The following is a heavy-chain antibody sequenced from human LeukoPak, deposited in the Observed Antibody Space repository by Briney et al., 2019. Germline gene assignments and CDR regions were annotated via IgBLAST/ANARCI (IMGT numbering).Heavy chain of an antibody. J-gene: IGHJ3*02. CDR3: ARRSAGTMIPTRHAFDI. D-gene: IGHD3-22*01. V-gene: IGHV4-59*08. CDR2: IYYSGST. Sequence: SETLSLTCTVSGGSISSYYWSWIRQPPGKGLEWIGNIYYSGSTNYNPSLKSRVTISVDTSKNQFSLKLSSVTAADTAVYYCARRSAGTMIPTRHAFDIWGQGTMVTVSS. CDR1: GGSISSYY.